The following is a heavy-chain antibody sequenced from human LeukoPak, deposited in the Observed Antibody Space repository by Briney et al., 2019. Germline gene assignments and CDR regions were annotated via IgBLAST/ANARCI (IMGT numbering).Heavy chain of an antibody. Sequence: ASVKVSCKASGYTFTSYDINWVRQATGQGLEGMGWMNPNSGNTGYAQKFQGRVTITRNTSISTAYMELSSLRSEDTAVYYCAKGGGYEAQYYYYYLDVWGKGTTVTISS. D-gene: IGHD5-12*01. CDR1: GYTFTSYD. J-gene: IGHJ6*03. CDR3: AKGGGYEAQYYYYYLDV. CDR2: MNPNSGNT. V-gene: IGHV1-8*03.